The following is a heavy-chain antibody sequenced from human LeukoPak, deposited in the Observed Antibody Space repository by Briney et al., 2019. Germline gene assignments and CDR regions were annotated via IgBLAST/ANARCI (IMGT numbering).Heavy chain of an antibody. Sequence: PSETLSLTCNVSGASISTGTSYWGWIRQPPGRGLEWIGSIYHSGYTYYNPSLKSRVTISVDTSKNQFSLKLSSLTAADTAVYYCARHSGHSSGWPGDYDYWGQGTLVTVSS. J-gene: IGHJ4*02. D-gene: IGHD6-19*01. CDR2: IYHSGYT. CDR3: ARHSGHSSGWPGDYDY. CDR1: GASISTGTSY. V-gene: IGHV4-39*01.